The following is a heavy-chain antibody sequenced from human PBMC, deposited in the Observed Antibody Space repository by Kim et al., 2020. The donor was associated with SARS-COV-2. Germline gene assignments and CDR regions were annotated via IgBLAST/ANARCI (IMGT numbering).Heavy chain of an antibody. CDR3: TTARGGHY. CDR2: IITKTDGGTT. J-gene: IGHJ4*02. CDR1: GFTFSNAW. D-gene: IGHD3-16*01. Sequence: GGSLRLSCAASGFTFSNAWMNWVRQAPGNGLEWVGRIITKTDGGTTDYAAPVKGRFTISRDDSKNTMYLQRNSLKNEDTAIYYCTTARGGHYWGQGTLAT. V-gene: IGHV3-15*01.